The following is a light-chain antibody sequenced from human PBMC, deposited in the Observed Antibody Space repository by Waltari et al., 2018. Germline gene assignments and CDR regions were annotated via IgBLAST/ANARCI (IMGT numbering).Light chain of an antibody. Sequence: QSALTQPPSASGSLGQPVTISCTGTSSDVGGYNYVSWYQQHPGKAPNLMIYEVTKRPSGVPDRFSGSKSGNTASLTVSGLQPEDEADYYCSSYAGSNNYVFGTGTEVTVL. V-gene: IGLV2-8*01. CDR2: EVT. CDR1: SSDVGGYNY. J-gene: IGLJ1*01. CDR3: SSYAGSNNYV.